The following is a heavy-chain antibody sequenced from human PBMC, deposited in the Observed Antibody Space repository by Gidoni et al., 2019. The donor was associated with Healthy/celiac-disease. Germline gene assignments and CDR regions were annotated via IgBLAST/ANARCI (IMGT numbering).Heavy chain of an antibody. Sequence: QVQLEQSGAEVKKPGASVKVSCKASGYTFTGYYMHWVRQAPGQGLQWMGWINPNSGGTNYVQKFQGWVTMTRDTSISTAYMELSRLRSDDTAVYYCARGSRTKRGLQLLDYFDYWGQGTLVTVSS. V-gene: IGHV1-2*04. D-gene: IGHD5-12*01. J-gene: IGHJ4*02. CDR2: INPNSGGT. CDR1: GYTFTGYY. CDR3: ARGSRTKRGLQLLDYFDY.